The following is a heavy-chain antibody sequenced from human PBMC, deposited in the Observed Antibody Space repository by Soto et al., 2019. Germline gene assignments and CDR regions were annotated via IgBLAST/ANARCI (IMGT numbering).Heavy chain of an antibody. J-gene: IGHJ4*02. CDR1: GGSFTSNNW. CDR2: IYRTGST. D-gene: IGHD1-7*01. Sequence: SEILSLTCAVSGGSFTSNNWWTWVRQPPGQGLEWIGEIYRTGSTNYNPSLKSRVTISLDKSENQFSLKVTSLTAADTAVYYCASRDPGTSVDYWGQGTLVTVSS. CDR3: ASRDPGTSVDY. V-gene: IGHV4-4*02.